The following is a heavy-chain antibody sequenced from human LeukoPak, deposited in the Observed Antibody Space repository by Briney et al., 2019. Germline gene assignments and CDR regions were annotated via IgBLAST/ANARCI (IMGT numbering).Heavy chain of an antibody. D-gene: IGHD4-17*01. Sequence: ASVEVSCKASGGTFSSYAISWVRQAPGQGLEWMGRIIPIFGTANYAQKFQGRVTITTDESTSTAYMELSSLRSEDTAVYYCARDLGGDYTDNWFDPWGQGTLVTVSS. J-gene: IGHJ5*02. CDR3: ARDLGGDYTDNWFDP. CDR1: GGTFSSYA. CDR2: IIPIFGTA. V-gene: IGHV1-69*05.